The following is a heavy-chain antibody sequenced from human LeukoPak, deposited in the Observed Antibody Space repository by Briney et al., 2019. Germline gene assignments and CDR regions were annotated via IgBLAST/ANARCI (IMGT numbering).Heavy chain of an antibody. CDR1: GGSISSSSYY. Sequence: SETLSLTCTVSGGSISSSSYYWGWIRQPPGKGLEWIGSIYYSGSTYYNPSLKSRVTISVDTSKNQFSLELNSVTAADTAVYYCARGRPTMTTSHFDYWGQGNLVAVSS. CDR3: ARGRPTMTTSHFDY. CDR2: IYYSGST. V-gene: IGHV4-39*01. D-gene: IGHD4-17*01. J-gene: IGHJ4*02.